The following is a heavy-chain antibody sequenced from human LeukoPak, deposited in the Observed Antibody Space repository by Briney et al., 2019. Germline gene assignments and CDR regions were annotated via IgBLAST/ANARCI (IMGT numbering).Heavy chain of an antibody. V-gene: IGHV1-8*02. CDR2: MNPNSGNT. D-gene: IGHD1-26*01. Sequence: GASVKVSCKASGGTFSSYAISWVRQAPGQGLEWMGWMNPNSGNTGYAQKFQGRVTMTRNTSISTAYMELSSLRSEDTAVYYCATSLVGAQGVDYWGQGTLVTVSS. CDR3: ATSLVGAQGVDY. J-gene: IGHJ4*02. CDR1: GGTFSSYA.